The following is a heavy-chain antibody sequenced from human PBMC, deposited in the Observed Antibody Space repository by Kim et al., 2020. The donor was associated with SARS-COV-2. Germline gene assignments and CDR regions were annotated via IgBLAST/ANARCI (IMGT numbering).Heavy chain of an antibody. CDR1: GGSISRSTYY. D-gene: IGHD4-17*01. J-gene: IGHJ3*02. V-gene: IGHV4-39*01. CDR3: ARTLSDYNWHDAFDI. Sequence: SETLSLTCTASGGSISRSTYYWGWIRQPPGKGLEWIGSIHYGVSTYYNPSLKSRVTISVDTSKNQFSLKLTSVTAADTAVYYCARTLSDYNWHDAFDIWGRGTMVTVSS. CDR2: IHYGVST.